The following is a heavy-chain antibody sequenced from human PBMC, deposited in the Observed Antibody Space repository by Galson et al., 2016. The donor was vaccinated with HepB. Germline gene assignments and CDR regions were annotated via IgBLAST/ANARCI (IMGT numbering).Heavy chain of an antibody. J-gene: IGHJ4*02. V-gene: IGHV3-7*03. D-gene: IGHD2/OR15-2a*01. Sequence: SLRLSCAVSGVSVSHYWMNWVRQAPGKGLEWVAIIKQDGSEKHYVDSVNGRFTISRDNAKNLVFLEMNSLRADDTAVYYCARGAGHVIDFWGQGTLVTVSS. CDR2: IKQDGSEK. CDR1: GVSVSHYW. CDR3: ARGAGHVIDF.